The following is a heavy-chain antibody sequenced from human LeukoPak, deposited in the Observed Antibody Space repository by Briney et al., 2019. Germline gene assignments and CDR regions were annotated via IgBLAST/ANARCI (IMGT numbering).Heavy chain of an antibody. CDR3: ARDHYYGSGSYYNDYYYYGMDV. V-gene: IGHV1-69*13. CDR1: GGTFTSYA. D-gene: IGHD3-10*01. J-gene: IGHJ6*02. CDR2: IIPIFGTA. Sequence: SVKVSCKASGGTFTSYAISWVRQAPGQGLEWMVGIIPIFGTANYAQRFQGRVTITADESTSTAYMELSSLRSEDTAVYYCARDHYYGSGSYYNDYYYYGMDVWGQGTTVTVSS.